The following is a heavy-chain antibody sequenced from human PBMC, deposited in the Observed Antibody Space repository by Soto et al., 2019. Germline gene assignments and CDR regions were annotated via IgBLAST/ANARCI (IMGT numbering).Heavy chain of an antibody. CDR3: ARGYSYTQPVFDY. CDR1: GFTVSTNY. J-gene: IGHJ4*02. D-gene: IGHD5-18*01. V-gene: IGHV3-53*01. Sequence: GGSLRLSCAASGFTVSTNYMTWVRQAPGKGLEWVSFIYSSGSTYYADSVKGRFTISRGNFKNTLYLQMNSLRAEDTAVYYCARGYSYTQPVFDYWGLGTLVTVSS. CDR2: IYSSGST.